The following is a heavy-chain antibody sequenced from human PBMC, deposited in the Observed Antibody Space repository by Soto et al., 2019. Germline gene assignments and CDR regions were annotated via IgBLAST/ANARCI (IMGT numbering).Heavy chain of an antibody. V-gene: IGHV3-23*01. Sequence: GGSLRLSCEASGFTFSSYAMSWVRQAPGKGQGLRRGLEWVSAISGSGGSTYYADSVTGRFTISRDNSKNTLYLQVNNLRAEDTAVYYCAKDSSSWYPNWFDPWGQGTLVTVSS. D-gene: IGHD6-13*01. CDR3: AKDSSSWYPNWFDP. J-gene: IGHJ5*02. CDR2: ISGSGGST. CDR1: GFTFSSYA.